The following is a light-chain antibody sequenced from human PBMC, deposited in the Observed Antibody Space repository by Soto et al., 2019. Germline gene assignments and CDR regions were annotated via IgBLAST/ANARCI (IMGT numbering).Light chain of an antibody. J-gene: IGKJ4*01. CDR2: KIS. CDR1: QSLVHTDGKTY. V-gene: IGKV2-24*01. Sequence: DIVLTQTPLSSPVTLGQPASISCTSSQSLVHTDGKTYLSWLQQRPGQPPRLLIYKISDRLSGVPDRFTGSGAGTDFTLKLSRVEDEEVGTYYCMQATRFPFTFGGGTKVEIK. CDR3: MQATRFPFT.